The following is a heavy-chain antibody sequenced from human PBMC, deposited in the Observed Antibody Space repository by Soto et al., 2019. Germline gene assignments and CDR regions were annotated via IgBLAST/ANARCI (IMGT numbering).Heavy chain of an antibody. J-gene: IGHJ4*02. CDR1: GFTFSSYG. CDR3: AKESGRWLHSIDY. V-gene: IGHV3-30*18. CDR2: ISYDGSNK. D-gene: IGHD5-12*01. Sequence: QVQLVESGGGVVQPGRSLRLSCAASGFTFSSYGMHWVRQAPGKGLEWVAVISYDGSNKYYADSVKGRFTISRDNSKNTLYLQMNSLRAEDTAVYYCAKESGRWLHSIDYWGQGTLVTVSS.